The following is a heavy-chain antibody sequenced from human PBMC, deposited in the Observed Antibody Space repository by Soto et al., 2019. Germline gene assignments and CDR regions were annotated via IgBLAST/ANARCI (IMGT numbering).Heavy chain of an antibody. CDR3: PRCGRENNWNDGNFEY. CDR2: VVPKLGNI. J-gene: IGHJ4*02. Sequence: QVQLVQSGAEVKKPGSSVKVSCKAPGGTFSSYSINWVRQAPGQGPDVMGRVVPKLGNINFVRKFKGRLTLTADKSTRTAFLELGSLRPEYTAVYFCPRCGRENNWNDGNFEYWEQGTHVTVSS. V-gene: IGHV1-69*02. D-gene: IGHD1-20*01. CDR1: GGTFSSYS.